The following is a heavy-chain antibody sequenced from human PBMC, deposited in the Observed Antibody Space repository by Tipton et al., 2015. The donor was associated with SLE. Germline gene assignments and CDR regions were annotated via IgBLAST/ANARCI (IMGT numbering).Heavy chain of an antibody. Sequence: TLSLTCSVSTGSISSNYWSWIRQPPGKGLEWIGYIHSSGSTHHNPSLKSRVTLSLDTPKPQFSLKLRSVTAADTAVYFCATSLTATYDYWGQGTLVTVSS. CDR1: TGSISSNY. CDR3: ATSLTATYDY. J-gene: IGHJ4*02. D-gene: IGHD1-1*01. V-gene: IGHV4-4*09. CDR2: IHSSGST.